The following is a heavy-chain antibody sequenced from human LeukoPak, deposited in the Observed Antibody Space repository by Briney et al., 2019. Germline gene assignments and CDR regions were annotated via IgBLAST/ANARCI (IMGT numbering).Heavy chain of an antibody. D-gene: IGHD6-13*01. CDR2: IFYSGST. CDR1: GGSISSYY. J-gene: IGHJ4*02. Sequence: PSETLSLTCTVSGGSISSYYWSWVRQSPGKGLEWVANIFYSGSTKYNPYLKRRVTISFEKYKNQCSLKLSSVTAADTAVYYCARVGHIAAAGTFDYWGQGTLVTVSS. CDR3: ARVGHIAAAGTFDY. V-gene: IGHV4-59*08.